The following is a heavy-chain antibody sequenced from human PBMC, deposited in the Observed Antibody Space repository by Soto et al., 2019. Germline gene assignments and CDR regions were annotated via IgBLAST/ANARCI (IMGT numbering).Heavy chain of an antibody. CDR1: GYTFTRYA. Sequence: QVQLVQSGAEVKKPGASVKVSCKASGYTFTRYAIHWVRQAPGQRLEWMGWINAGNGNTRYSERFQGRVTNTRETSATTAYMELSSLRYEDTAVYYCARDESVWGQRTLVIVSS. V-gene: IGHV1-3*01. J-gene: IGHJ4*02. CDR2: INAGNGNT. CDR3: ARDESV.